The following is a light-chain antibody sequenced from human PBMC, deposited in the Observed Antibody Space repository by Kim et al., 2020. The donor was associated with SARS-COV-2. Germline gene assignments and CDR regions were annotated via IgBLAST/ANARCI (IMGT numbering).Light chain of an antibody. V-gene: IGLV2-23*02. J-gene: IGLJ1*01. Sequence: QSALTQPASVSGSPGQSITISCTGTSSDVGSYNLVSWYQQHPGNAPKLMIYEVTKRPSGVSNRFSGSKSGNTASLTISGLQAGDEADYYCCSYAGSSIFNVFGTGTKVTVL. CDR1: SSDVGSYNL. CDR2: EVT. CDR3: CSYAGSSIFNV.